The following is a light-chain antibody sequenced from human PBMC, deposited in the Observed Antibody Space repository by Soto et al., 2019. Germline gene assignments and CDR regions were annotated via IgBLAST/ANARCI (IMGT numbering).Light chain of an antibody. CDR3: QSYDTSLSASV. CDR1: RPNIGAGYA. J-gene: IGLJ2*01. Sequence: QSVLTQPPSVSGAPGQRVTISCNWSRPNIGAGYAVHWYQQLPGTAPKLLIYDNTNRPSGVPDRFSASESGTSASLAITGLQSEDEADYYCQSYDTSLSASVFGGGTKLTVL. CDR2: DNT. V-gene: IGLV1-40*01.